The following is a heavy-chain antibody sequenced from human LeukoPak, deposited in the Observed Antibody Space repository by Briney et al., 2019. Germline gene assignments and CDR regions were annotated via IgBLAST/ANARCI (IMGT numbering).Heavy chain of an antibody. CDR3: ATRGSKYYYDSSGYSSGAFDI. CDR2: IIPIFGTA. Sequence: SVKVSCKASGGTFSSYAISWVRQAPGQGLDWMGGIIPIFGTANYAQKFQGRVTITADKSTSTAYMELSSLRSEDTAVYYCATRGSKYYYDSSGYSSGAFDIWGQGTMVTVSS. V-gene: IGHV1-69*06. CDR1: GGTFSSYA. D-gene: IGHD3-22*01. J-gene: IGHJ3*02.